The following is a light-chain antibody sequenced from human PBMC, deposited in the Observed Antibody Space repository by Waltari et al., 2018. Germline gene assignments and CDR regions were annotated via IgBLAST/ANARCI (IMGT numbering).Light chain of an antibody. CDR3: QQYKSAPYS. V-gene: IGKV1-5*03. CDR1: QDISSW. CDR2: KAS. J-gene: IGKJ2*03. Sequence: DIQMTQSPSSLSASVGDRVTITCRASQDISSWLAWYQQKPGKAPKLLIYKASSLQSGVPSRLSGSGSGTDFTLIISSLQPEDLATYYCQQYKSAPYSFGQGTKVEIK.